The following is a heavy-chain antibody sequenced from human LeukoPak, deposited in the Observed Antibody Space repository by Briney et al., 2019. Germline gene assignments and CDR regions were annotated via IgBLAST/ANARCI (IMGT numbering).Heavy chain of an antibody. CDR2: ISSSGSTI. D-gene: IGHD2-15*01. V-gene: IGHV3-48*03. CDR1: GFXFSSYE. J-gene: IGHJ5*02. Sequence: GGSLRLSCAASGFXFSSYEMNWVRQAPGKGLEWVSYISSSGSTIYYADSVKGRFTISRDNAKNSLYLQMNSLRAEDTAVYYCARGGDCSGGSCQDNWFDPWGQGTLVTVSS. CDR3: ARGGDCSGGSCQDNWFDP.